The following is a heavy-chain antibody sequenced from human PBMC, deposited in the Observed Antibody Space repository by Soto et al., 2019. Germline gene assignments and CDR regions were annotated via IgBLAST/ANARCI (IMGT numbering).Heavy chain of an antibody. V-gene: IGHV4-59*12. CDR2: VYYSGST. CDR3: ARGTLIEVFDR. D-gene: IGHD2-21*01. Sequence: SETLSLTCSVSGGSISGDYWSWIRQPPGKGLEWIGYVYYSGSTSYNPSLKSRVSISVDTSKKQFSLKLKSVTAADTALYYCARGTLIEVFDRWGQGILVTVSS. CDR1: GGSISGDY. J-gene: IGHJ4*02.